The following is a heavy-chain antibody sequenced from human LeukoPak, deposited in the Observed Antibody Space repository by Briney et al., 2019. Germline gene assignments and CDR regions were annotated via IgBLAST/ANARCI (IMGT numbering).Heavy chain of an antibody. CDR2: ISAYNGNT. CDR3: ARADYDFWSCDGGFDP. J-gene: IGHJ5*02. D-gene: IGHD3-3*01. Sequence: GASVKVSCKASGYTFTSYGISWVRQAPGQGLEWMGWISAYNGNTNYAQKLQGRVTMTTDTSTSTAYMELRSLRSDDTAVYYCARADYDFWSCDGGFDPWGQGTLVTVSS. CDR1: GYTFTSYG. V-gene: IGHV1-18*01.